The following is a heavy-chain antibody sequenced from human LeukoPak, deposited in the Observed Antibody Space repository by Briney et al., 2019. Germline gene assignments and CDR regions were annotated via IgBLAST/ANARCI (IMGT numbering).Heavy chain of an antibody. J-gene: IGHJ4*02. CDR3: AKWSVPVPGEIDFDY. CDR2: ISGSGGST. V-gene: IGHV3-23*01. D-gene: IGHD3-10*01. Sequence: GGSLRLSCAASGFTFSSYAMSWVRQAPGNGLERVSAISGSGGSTYYADSVKARFTISRDNSKNTLYLQMNTLRAEDTAVYYCAKWSVPVPGEIDFDYWGQGTLVTVSS. CDR1: GFTFSSYA.